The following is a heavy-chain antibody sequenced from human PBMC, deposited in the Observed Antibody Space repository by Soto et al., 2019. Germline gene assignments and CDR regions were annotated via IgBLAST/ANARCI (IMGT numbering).Heavy chain of an antibody. CDR2: IYSGGST. CDR1: GLTVSSNY. CDR3: ARDYDSSGSPGAFDI. V-gene: IGHV3-53*01. D-gene: IGHD3-22*01. J-gene: IGHJ3*02. Sequence: PGGSLRLSCAASGLTVSSNYMSWVRQAPGKGLEWVSVIYSGGSTYYADSVKGRFTISRDNSKNTLYLQMNSLRAEDTAVYYCARDYDSSGSPGAFDIWGQGTMVTVSS.